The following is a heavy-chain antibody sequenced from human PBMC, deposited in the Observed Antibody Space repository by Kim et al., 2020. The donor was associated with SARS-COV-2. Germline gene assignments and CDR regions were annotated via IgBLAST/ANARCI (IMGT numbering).Heavy chain of an antibody. CDR2: LWFDGSNK. J-gene: IGHJ6*02. V-gene: IGHV3-33*01. CDR3: TRGSGSHYYGMDV. Sequence: GGSLRLSCAASGFTFNTYGMHWVRQAPGKGLEWVAGLWFDGSNKNYADSVKGRFTISRDNSKNTLCLQMNNLRAEDTAVYHCTRGSGSHYYGMDVWGQGTTVTVSS. CDR1: GFTFNTYG. D-gene: IGHD3-10*01.